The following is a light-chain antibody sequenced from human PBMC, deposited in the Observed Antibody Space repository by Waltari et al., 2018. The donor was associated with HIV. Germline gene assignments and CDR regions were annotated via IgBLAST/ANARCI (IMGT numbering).Light chain of an antibody. CDR3: QQYYSTPLT. J-gene: IGKJ4*01. V-gene: IGKV4-1*01. CDR2: WAS. Sequence: DIVMTKFPDSLAVSLGERATIHCKSSQSVLYSSNNKNYLAWYQQKPGQPPKLLIYWASTRESGVPDRFSGSGSGTDFTLTISSLQAEDVAVYYCQQYYSTPLTFGGGTEVEIK. CDR1: QSVLYSSNNKNY.